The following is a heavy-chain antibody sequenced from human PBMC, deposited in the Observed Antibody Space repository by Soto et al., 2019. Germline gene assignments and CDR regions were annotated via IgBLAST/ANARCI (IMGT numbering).Heavy chain of an antibody. J-gene: IGHJ4*02. CDR2: IYYTGST. D-gene: IGHD3-10*01. CDR1: GGSLSSYW. Sequence: ETLSLTCTVSGGSLSSYWWSWIRQPPGKGLEWIGYIYYTGSTNYNPSLKSRVTISLDASKNQFSLKLSSVTAADTAVYYCARGPGASGTYHYFFDYWGPGTLVTVSS. V-gene: IGHV4-59*01. CDR3: ARGPGASGTYHYFFDY.